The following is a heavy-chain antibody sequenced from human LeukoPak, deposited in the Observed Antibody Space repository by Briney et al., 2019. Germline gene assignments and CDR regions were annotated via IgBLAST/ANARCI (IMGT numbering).Heavy chain of an antibody. CDR1: EDSFSAYY. CDR3: ARVGTSPLWFGEGNWFDP. Sequence: PSETLSLTCVVYEDSFSAYYWSWGGQPPGKGLGGIGEINHSGSTNYNPSLKSRVTISVGTSKNQFSLKLSSVPAADTAVYYCARVGTSPLWFGEGNWFDPWGQGTLVTVSS. J-gene: IGHJ5*02. CDR2: INHSGST. D-gene: IGHD3-10*01. V-gene: IGHV4-34*01.